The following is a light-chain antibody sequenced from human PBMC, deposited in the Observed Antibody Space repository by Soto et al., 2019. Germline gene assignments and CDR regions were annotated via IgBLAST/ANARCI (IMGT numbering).Light chain of an antibody. CDR1: SSNIGAGYD. V-gene: IGLV1-40*01. CDR3: QSTSLSDFHV. J-gene: IGLJ1*01. Sequence: QSALTQPPSVSAAPGQRVTISCSGSSSNIGAGYDVHWYQQLPGTAPKLLIFGNTKRPSGVPDRFSGSKSGSSASLAITGLQAEDEADYYCQSTSLSDFHVFGTGTKVTVL. CDR2: GNT.